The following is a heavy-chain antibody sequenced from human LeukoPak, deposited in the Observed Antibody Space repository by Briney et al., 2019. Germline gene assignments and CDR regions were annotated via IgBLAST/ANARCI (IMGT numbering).Heavy chain of an antibody. CDR3: ARDTAPDYYDSSGYQVGFDY. CDR1: GDSVSSNSAA. CDR2: AYYRSKWYN. J-gene: IGHJ4*02. V-gene: IGHV6-1*01. D-gene: IGHD3-22*01. Sequence: SQTLSLTCAISGDSVSSNSAAWSWIRQSPSRGLEWLGRAYYRSKWYNDYAVSVKSRITINPDTSKNQFSLQLNSVTPEDTAMYYCARDTAPDYYDSSGYQVGFDYWGQGTLVTVSS.